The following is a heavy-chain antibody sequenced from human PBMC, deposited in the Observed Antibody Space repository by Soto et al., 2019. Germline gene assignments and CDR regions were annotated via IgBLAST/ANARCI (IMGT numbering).Heavy chain of an antibody. CDR1: GGSISSGGYY. D-gene: IGHD3-22*01. CDR2: IYYSGST. V-gene: IGHV4-31*03. Sequence: SETLSLTCTVSGGSISSGGYYWSWIRQHPGKGLEWIGYIYYSGSTYYKQSLKSRVTISVDTSKKQLSLKLSSVTAADTALYYCARVSLSLGDSSGYYSLDYWGQGTLVTVPQ. J-gene: IGHJ4*02. CDR3: ARVSLSLGDSSGYYSLDY.